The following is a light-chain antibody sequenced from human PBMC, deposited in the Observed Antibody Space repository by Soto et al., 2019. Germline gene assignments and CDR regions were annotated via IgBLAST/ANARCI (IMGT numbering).Light chain of an antibody. CDR2: GAS. CDR3: QQYGSSPFT. J-gene: IGKJ3*01. CDR1: QSVSSSY. Sequence: EIVLTQSPGTLSLSPGERATLSCRASQSVSSSYLAWYQQKPGQAPRLLIYGASSRATGIPDGFSGSGSGTDFTLTISRLEPEDVAVYYCQQYGSSPFTFGPGTKVDIK. V-gene: IGKV3-20*01.